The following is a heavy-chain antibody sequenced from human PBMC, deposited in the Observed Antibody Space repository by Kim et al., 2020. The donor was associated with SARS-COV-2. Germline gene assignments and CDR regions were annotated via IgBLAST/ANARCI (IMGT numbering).Heavy chain of an antibody. CDR3: ARDRGGYYFDYFDY. J-gene: IGHJ4*02. CDR2: ISYDGSNK. Sequence: GGSLRLSCAASGFTFSSYAMHWVRQAPGKGLEWVAVISYDGSNKYYADSVKGRFTISRDNSKNTLYLQMNSLRAEDTAVYYCARDRGGYYFDYFDYWGQGTLVTVSS. CDR1: GFTFSSYA. D-gene: IGHD3-22*01. V-gene: IGHV3-30*04.